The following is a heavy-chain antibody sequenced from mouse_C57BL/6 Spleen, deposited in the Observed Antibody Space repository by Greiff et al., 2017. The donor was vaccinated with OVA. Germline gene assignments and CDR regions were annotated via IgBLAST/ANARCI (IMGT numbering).Heavy chain of an antibody. CDR2: ISRGSSTI. D-gene: IGHD1-1*01. CDR1: GFTFSDYG. V-gene: IGHV5-17*01. CDR3: ARQVDGSSSYYYAMDY. Sequence: EVQGVESGGGLVKPGGSLKLSCAASGFTFSDYGMHWVRQAPEKGLEWVAYISRGSSTIYYADTVKGRFTITRDNAKNTLFLQMTSLRSADTAMYYRARQVDGSSSYYYAMDYWGQGTSVTVSS. J-gene: IGHJ4*01.